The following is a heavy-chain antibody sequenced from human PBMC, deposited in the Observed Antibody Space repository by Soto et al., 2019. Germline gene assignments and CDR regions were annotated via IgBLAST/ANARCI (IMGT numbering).Heavy chain of an antibody. CDR1: GFTFSSYS. CDR2: ISSSSSYI. CDR3: ARFGPVVLPI. V-gene: IGHV3-21*01. J-gene: IGHJ3*02. D-gene: IGHD2-2*01. Sequence: TGWSLRLSCAASGFTFSSYSMNWVRQAPGKGLEWVSSISSSSSYIYYADSVKGRFTISRDNAKNSLYLQMNSLRAEDTAVYYWARFGPVVLPIWGQGPMGTV.